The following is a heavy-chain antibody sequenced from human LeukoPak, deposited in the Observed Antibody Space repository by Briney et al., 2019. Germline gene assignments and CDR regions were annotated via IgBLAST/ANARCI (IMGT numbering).Heavy chain of an antibody. CDR2: IIPIFGTA. CDR3: ARDGEYQLSSPYYYYYMDV. V-gene: IGHV1-69*05. CDR1: RGTFSSYA. D-gene: IGHD2-2*01. Sequence: ASVKVSCKPSRGTFSSYAISWVRQAPGPGLEWMGRIIPIFGTANYAQKFQGRVTITTDESTSTAYMELSSLRSEDTAVYYCARDGEYQLSSPYYYYYMDVWGKGTTVTVSS. J-gene: IGHJ6*03.